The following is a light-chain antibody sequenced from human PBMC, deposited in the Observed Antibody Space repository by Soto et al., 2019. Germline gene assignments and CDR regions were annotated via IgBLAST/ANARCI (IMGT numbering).Light chain of an antibody. CDR3: QQYCTLPS. Sequence: IVMTHSPAYLTVSLGERATINCKSSQTVFTGSNNKNYLAWYQHKPGQAPKLLMYWATARESGVPDRFRGSGFGTEFTLTITSVQAEDVAVYYCQQYCTLPSFCGVAKVDIK. CDR1: QTVFTGSNNKNY. J-gene: IGKJ4*01. CDR2: WAT. V-gene: IGKV4-1*01.